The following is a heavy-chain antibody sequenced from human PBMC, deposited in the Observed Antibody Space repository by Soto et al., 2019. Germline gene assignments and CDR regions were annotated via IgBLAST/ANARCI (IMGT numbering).Heavy chain of an antibody. CDR3: AREFVVVPAVTLRLTWYYYGMDV. CDR2: ISYDGSNK. V-gene: IGHV3-30-3*01. Sequence: PGGSLRLSCAASGFTFSSYAMHWVRQAPGKGLEWVAVISYDGSNKYYADAVKGRFTISRDNAKNTLYLQMNSLRAEDTAVYYCAREFVVVPAVTLRLTWYYYGMDVWGQGTTVTVSS. D-gene: IGHD2-2*01. J-gene: IGHJ6*02. CDR1: GFTFSSYA.